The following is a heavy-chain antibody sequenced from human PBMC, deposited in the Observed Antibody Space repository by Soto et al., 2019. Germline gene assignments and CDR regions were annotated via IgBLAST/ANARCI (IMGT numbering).Heavy chain of an antibody. D-gene: IGHD3-3*01. CDR3: AREIFGVIISGGRDAFDI. CDR1: GGTFSRHA. CDR2: IIPIFGTA. Sequence: QVQLVQSGAEVRKPGSSVKVSCKASGGTFSRHAISWVRQAPGQGLEWMGGIIPIFGTANHAQKFQGRVTIIADESTSTVYMELSSLRSEDTAVYYCAREIFGVIISGGRDAFDIWGQGTMVTVSS. V-gene: IGHV1-69*01. J-gene: IGHJ3*02.